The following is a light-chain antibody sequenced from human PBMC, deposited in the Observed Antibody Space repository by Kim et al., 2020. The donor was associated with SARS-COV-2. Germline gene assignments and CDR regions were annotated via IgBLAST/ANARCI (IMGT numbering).Light chain of an antibody. CDR3: NSRDTSGNHWL. CDR1: SLRSYY. J-gene: IGLJ3*02. Sequence: SSELTQDPAVSVALGQTVRITCQGDSLRSYYASWYQQKPGQAPVLVIYGKNNRPSGIPDRFSGSSSGNTASLTIPGAQAEDDADYYCNSRDTSGNHWLFG. V-gene: IGLV3-19*01. CDR2: GKN.